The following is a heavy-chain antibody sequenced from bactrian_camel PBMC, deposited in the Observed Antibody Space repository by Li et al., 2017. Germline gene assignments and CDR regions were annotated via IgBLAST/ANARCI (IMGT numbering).Heavy chain of an antibody. J-gene: IGHJ4*01. CDR1: GYGSYHYC. CDR3: AARGLGADCSGPRRSSPEYVY. D-gene: IGHD3*01. CDR2: VEDDGSS. Sequence: HVQLVESGGGSVQAGGSLRLSCEFSGYGSYHYCLAWFRQAPGKEREGVASVEDDGSSTYADSVQGRFIISNDPYKNTLYLQMNSLEPEDTAMYFCAARGLGADCSGPRRSSPEYVYWGQGTQVTVS. V-gene: IGHV3S63*01.